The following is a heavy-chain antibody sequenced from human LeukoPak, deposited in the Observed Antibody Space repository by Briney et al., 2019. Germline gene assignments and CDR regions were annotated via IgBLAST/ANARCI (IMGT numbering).Heavy chain of an antibody. CDR2: VYFDGGT. V-gene: IGHV4-39*07. Sequence: SETLSLTCSVSGGSVNSGIYHWGWIRQPPGKGLEWIGSVYFDGGTHYNPSLQSRVTISVDTSKNQFSLRLSSVTAADTALYYCARDHYYDGRGRFDPWGQGTLVTVSS. CDR1: GGSVNSGIYH. CDR3: ARDHYYDGRGRFDP. D-gene: IGHD3-16*01. J-gene: IGHJ5*02.